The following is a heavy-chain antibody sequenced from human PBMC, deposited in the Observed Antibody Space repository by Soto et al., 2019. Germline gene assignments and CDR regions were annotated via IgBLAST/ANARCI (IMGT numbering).Heavy chain of an antibody. Sequence: PGGSLRLSCAASGCTFDDYAMPWVWQAPGQGLEWVSGISWKSGSIGYADSVKGRFTISRDNAKNSLYLQMNSLRAEDTALYYCAKDAVSSSWVGRDYYYYYGMDVWGQGTTVTVSS. V-gene: IGHV3-9*01. D-gene: IGHD6-13*01. CDR1: GCTFDDYA. CDR3: AKDAVSSSWVGRDYYYYYGMDV. CDR2: ISWKSGSI. J-gene: IGHJ6*02.